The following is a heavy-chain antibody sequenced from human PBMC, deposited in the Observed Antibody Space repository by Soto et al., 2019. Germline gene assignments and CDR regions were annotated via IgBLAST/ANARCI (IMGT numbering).Heavy chain of an antibody. CDR2: KSYDGSNK. Sequence: QVQLVESGGGVVQPGRSLRLSCAASGFTFSTYAIHWVRQAPGKGLEWVAVKSYDGSNKYYADSVKGRFTISRDNSKNTLYLQRNSLRAEDTAVYYCARSEDTAMTYYYFDYWGQGTLVTVSS. CDR1: GFTFSTYA. CDR3: ARSEDTAMTYYYFDY. V-gene: IGHV3-30-3*01. J-gene: IGHJ4*01. D-gene: IGHD5-18*01.